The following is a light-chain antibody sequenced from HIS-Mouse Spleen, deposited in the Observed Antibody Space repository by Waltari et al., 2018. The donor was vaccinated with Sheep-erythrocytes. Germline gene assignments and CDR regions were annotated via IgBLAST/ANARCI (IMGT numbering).Light chain of an antibody. CDR2: YKSDSDK. CDR1: SGINVGTYR. Sequence: QAVLTQPSSLSASPGASASLTCTLRSGINVGTYRIYWYQQKPGSPPQYLLRYKSDSDKQQGSGVPSLFSGSKDASANAGSLLISGLQSEDEADYYCMIWHSSAWVFGGGTKLTVL. CDR3: MIWHSSAWV. V-gene: IGLV5-45*03. J-gene: IGLJ3*02.